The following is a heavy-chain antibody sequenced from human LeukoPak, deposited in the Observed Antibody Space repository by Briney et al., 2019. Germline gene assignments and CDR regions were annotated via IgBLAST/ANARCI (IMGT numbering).Heavy chain of an antibody. CDR2: IGSSGNTI. D-gene: IGHD1-26*01. CDR3: ARDQWEPNAVVRNFDY. Sequence: PGGSLRLSCAASGFTLNSSSMTWVRQAPGKGLEWISYIGSSGNTIYYADSVKGRFTISRDNAKKSLFLQMNSLRAEDTAVYYCARDQWEPNAVVRNFDYWGQGTLVTVSS. J-gene: IGHJ4*02. CDR1: GFTLNSSS. V-gene: IGHV3-48*04.